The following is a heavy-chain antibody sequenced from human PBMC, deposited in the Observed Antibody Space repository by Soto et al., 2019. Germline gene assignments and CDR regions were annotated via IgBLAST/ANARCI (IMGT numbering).Heavy chain of an antibody. Sequence: ASVKVSCKASGYTLTGYVISWVRQAPGQGLEWMGWISAYNGNTNYAQKFQGWVTMTRDTSISTAYMELSRLRSDDTAVYYCARALRDYYGSGSYYTPYYYYGMDVWGQGTTVTVSS. CDR2: ISAYNGNT. CDR1: GYTLTGYV. CDR3: ARALRDYYGSGSYYTPYYYYGMDV. V-gene: IGHV1-18*01. D-gene: IGHD3-10*01. J-gene: IGHJ6*02.